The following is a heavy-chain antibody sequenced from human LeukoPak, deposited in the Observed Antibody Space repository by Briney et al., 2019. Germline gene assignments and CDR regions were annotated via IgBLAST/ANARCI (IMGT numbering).Heavy chain of an antibody. CDR2: ISYSGST. J-gene: IGHJ5*02. V-gene: IGHV4-38-2*02. Sequence: PSETLSLTCTVSGYSISSNYYWGWIRQPPEKGLEWIGSISYSGSTYYNPSLKSRVTLSVDTSKNQFSLQLSSVTATDTAVYFCLRWFDPWGQGTLVTVSS. CDR3: LRWFDP. CDR1: GYSISSNYY.